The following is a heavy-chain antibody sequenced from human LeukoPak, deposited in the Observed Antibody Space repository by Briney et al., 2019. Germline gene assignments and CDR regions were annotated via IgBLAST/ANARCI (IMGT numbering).Heavy chain of an antibody. Sequence: GGSLRLSCAASRFTFSSYVMSWVRQAPGKGLEWVSAISGSGGGTYYADSVKGRFTISRDNSKNKLYLQTNSLRAEDTAVYYCARRGATGTYYFDNWGQGTLVTVSS. CDR3: ARRGATGTYYFDN. J-gene: IGHJ4*02. V-gene: IGHV3-23*01. CDR1: RFTFSSYV. CDR2: ISGSGGGT. D-gene: IGHD3-9*01.